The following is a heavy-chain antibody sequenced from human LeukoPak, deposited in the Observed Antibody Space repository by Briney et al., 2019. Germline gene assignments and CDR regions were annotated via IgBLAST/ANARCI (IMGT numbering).Heavy chain of an antibody. CDR3: ARTVVTAIPSPNYYYYYMDV. D-gene: IGHD2-21*02. V-gene: IGHV1-2*02. CDR2: INPNSGGT. Sequence: ASVKVSCKASGYTFTGYYMHWVRQAPGQGLEWMGWINPNSGGTNYAQKFQGRVTMTRDTSISTAYMELSRLRSDDTAVYYCARTVVTAIPSPNYYYYYMDVWGKGTTVTVSS. J-gene: IGHJ6*03. CDR1: GYTFTGYY.